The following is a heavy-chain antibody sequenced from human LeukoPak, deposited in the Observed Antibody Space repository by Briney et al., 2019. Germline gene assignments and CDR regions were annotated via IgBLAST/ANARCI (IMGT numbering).Heavy chain of an antibody. Sequence: GRSLRLSCAASGFTFSSYAMHWVRQAPGKGLEGVAVISYDGSNKYYADSVKGRFTISRDNSKNTLYLQMNSLRAEDTAVYYCARDLGDYDSSGWPRGGFYYGMDVWGQGTTVTVSS. CDR2: ISYDGSNK. D-gene: IGHD6-19*01. J-gene: IGHJ6*02. V-gene: IGHV3-30-3*01. CDR3: ARDLGDYDSSGWPRGGFYYGMDV. CDR1: GFTFSSYA.